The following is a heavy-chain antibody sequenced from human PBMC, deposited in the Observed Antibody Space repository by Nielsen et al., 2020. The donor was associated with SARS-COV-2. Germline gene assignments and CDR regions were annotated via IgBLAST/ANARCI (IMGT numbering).Heavy chain of an antibody. D-gene: IGHD3-9*01. CDR1: GYTFTNNY. CDR3: ARISRDDFDWLGAFDY. CDR2: INPTNGGT. J-gene: IGHJ4*02. Sequence: ASVKVACKASGYTFTNNYMHWVRQAPGHGLEWMGLINPTNGGTTYAQKFLGTVTMTRDTSTSTVYMELSSLRSDDTAVYYCARISRDDFDWLGAFDYWGQGTLVTVSS. V-gene: IGHV1-46*01.